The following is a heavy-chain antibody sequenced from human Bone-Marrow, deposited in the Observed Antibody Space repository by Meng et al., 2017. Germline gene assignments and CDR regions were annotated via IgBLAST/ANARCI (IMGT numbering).Heavy chain of an antibody. V-gene: IGHV1-8*01. J-gene: IGHJ6*02. Sequence: ASSMVFCNASGYFFISYDSNWVRQATGQGLEWMGWTNPNSGNTGYAQKFQGRVTMTRNTSISTAYMELSSLRSEDTAVYYCERGPRYKRGYFYGMDLWGQGTMVTVSS. CDR2: TNPNSGNT. D-gene: IGHD5-18*01. CDR1: GYFFISYD. CDR3: ERGPRYKRGYFYGMDL.